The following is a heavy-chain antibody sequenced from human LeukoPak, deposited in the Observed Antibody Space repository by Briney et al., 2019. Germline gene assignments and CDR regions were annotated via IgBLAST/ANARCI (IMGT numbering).Heavy chain of an antibody. CDR3: AKLAGPTIVDDY. Sequence: GGSLRLSCVASGFTFSNNWMYWVRQAPGKGLVWVSRINTDGSRTDYADSVKGRFTISRDNSKNTLYLQMSSLRAEDTAVYFCAKLAGPTIVDDYWGQGTQVTVSS. CDR2: INTDGSRT. V-gene: IGHV3-74*01. D-gene: IGHD1-26*01. CDR1: GFTFSNNW. J-gene: IGHJ4*02.